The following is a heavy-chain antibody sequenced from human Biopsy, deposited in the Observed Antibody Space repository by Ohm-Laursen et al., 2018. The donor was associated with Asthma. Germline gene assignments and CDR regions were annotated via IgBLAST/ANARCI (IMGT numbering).Heavy chain of an antibody. CDR1: GGTFSNFA. V-gene: IGHV1-69*13. J-gene: IGHJ6*02. D-gene: IGHD6-19*01. Sequence: SVKVSCNAPGGTFSNFAISWVRQAPGQGLESLGVIMNVFGTTNSAQKFQDRATITADESTSTANMELTSLRSEDTAIYYCARCQVGYSSGWSLLLKKIYYSGMDVWGQGTAVTVAS. CDR3: ARCQVGYSSGWSLLLKKIYYSGMDV. CDR2: IMNVFGTT.